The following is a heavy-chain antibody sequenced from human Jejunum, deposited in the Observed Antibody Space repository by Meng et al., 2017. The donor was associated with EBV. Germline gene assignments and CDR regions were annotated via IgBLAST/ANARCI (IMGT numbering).Heavy chain of an antibody. D-gene: IGHD1-26*01. CDR3: AHKGSGSYPLDY. J-gene: IGHJ4*02. V-gene: IGHV2-5*02. CDR1: GFSLTTNGVG. Sequence: QITLNESGPTLVKPTQTLTLTCTFSGFSLTTNGVGVGWILQPPGKALEWLAVIYWDDSRLYSPSLNSRLTITKDTSKSQVVLTMTDMDPVDTATYYCAHKGSGSYPLDYWGQGTLVTVSS. CDR2: IYWDDSR.